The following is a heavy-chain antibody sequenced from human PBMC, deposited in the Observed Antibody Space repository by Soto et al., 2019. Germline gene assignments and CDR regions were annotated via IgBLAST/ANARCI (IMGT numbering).Heavy chain of an antibody. V-gene: IGHV1-69*06. CDR2: IIPIFGTA. CDR1: GGTFSSYA. Sequence: VASVKVSCKASGGTFSSYAISWVRQAPGQGLEWMGGIIPIFGTANYAQKFQGRVTITADKSTSTAYMELTSLKSDDTAVYYCAREPNESFYFDYWGQGTQVTVSS. CDR3: AREPNESFYFDY. J-gene: IGHJ4*02.